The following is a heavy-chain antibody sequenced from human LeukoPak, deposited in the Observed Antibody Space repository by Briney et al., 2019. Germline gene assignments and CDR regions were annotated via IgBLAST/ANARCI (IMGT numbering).Heavy chain of an antibody. CDR1: GGSFSGYY. V-gene: IGHV4-34*01. CDR2: INHSGST. CDR3: ARDLKIAARPGYWFDP. J-gene: IGHJ5*02. Sequence: PSETLSLTCAVYGGSFSGYYWSWIRQPPGKGLEWIGEINHSGSTNYNPSLESRVTISVDTSKNQFSLKLSSVTAADTAVYYCARDLKIAARPGYWFDPWGQGTLVTVSS. D-gene: IGHD6-6*01.